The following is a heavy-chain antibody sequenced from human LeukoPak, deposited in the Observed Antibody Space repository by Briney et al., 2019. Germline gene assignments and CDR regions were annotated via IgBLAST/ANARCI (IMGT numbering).Heavy chain of an antibody. J-gene: IGHJ3*02. CDR2: IYYSGST. CDR3: ARDSAGSGWYQVDAFDI. CDR1: GGSISSSSYY. V-gene: IGHV4-39*07. Sequence: PSETLSLTCTVSGGSISSSSYYWGWIRQPPGKGLEWIGSIYYSGSTYYNPSLKSRVTISVDTSKNQFSLKLSSVTAADTAVYYCARDSAGSGWYQVDAFDIWGQGTMVTVSS. D-gene: IGHD6-19*01.